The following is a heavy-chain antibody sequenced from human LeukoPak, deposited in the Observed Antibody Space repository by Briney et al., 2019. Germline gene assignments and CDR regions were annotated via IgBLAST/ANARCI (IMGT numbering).Heavy chain of an antibody. D-gene: IGHD3-10*01. CDR3: ARVVMVRGVTYYSDY. V-gene: IGHV1-69*05. J-gene: IGHJ4*02. CDR1: GGTFSSYA. CDR2: IIPIFGTA. Sequence: SVKVSCKASGGTFSSYAISWVRQAPGQGLEWMGGIIPIFGTANYAQKFQGRVTITTDESTSTAYMELSSLRSEDTAVYYCARVVMVRGVTYYSDYWGQGTLVTVSS.